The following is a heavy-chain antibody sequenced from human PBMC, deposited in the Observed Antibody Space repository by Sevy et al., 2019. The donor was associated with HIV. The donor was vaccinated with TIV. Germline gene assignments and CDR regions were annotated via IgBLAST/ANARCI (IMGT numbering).Heavy chain of an antibody. CDR3: ARVGPFMQQLVSDY. CDR2: ISAYNGNR. CDR1: GYTFTSYG. Sequence: ASVKVSCKASGYTFTSYGISWVRQAPGQGLEWMGWISAYNGNRNYAQKLQGRVTMTTDTSTSTAYMELRSLRSDDTAVYYCARVGPFMQQLVSDYWGQGTLVTVSS. D-gene: IGHD6-13*01. V-gene: IGHV1-18*01. J-gene: IGHJ4*02.